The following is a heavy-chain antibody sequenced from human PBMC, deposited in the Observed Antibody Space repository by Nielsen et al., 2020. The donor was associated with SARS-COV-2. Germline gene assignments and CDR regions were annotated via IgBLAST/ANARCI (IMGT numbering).Heavy chain of an antibody. CDR3: ARDIWAATITCLQY. Sequence: GESLKISCAASGFFFNNYAMTWVRQAPGRGLEWVAVVSSDGNIKHYADSVKGRFTISRDNSKNTVYLQMNSLRAEDTGIYYCARDIWAATITCLQYWGQGTQVAVSS. J-gene: IGHJ4*02. D-gene: IGHD5-12*01. V-gene: IGHV3-30*04. CDR1: GFFFNNYA. CDR2: VSSDGNIK.